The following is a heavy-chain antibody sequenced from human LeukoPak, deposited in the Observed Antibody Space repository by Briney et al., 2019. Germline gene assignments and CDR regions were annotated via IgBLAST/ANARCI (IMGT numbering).Heavy chain of an antibody. V-gene: IGHV3-11*04. J-gene: IGHJ4*02. CDR1: GFTFSNAW. Sequence: PGGSLRLSCAASGFTFSNAWMSWVRQAPGNGLEWVSYISSSGSTIYYADSVKGRFTISRDNAKNSLYLQMNSLRAEDTAVYYCARGYYYGSGSYLWGQGTLVTVSS. CDR2: ISSSGSTI. CDR3: ARGYYYGSGSYL. D-gene: IGHD3-10*01.